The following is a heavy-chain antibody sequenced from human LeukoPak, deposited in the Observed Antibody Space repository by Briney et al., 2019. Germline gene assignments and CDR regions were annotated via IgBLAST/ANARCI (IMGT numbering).Heavy chain of an antibody. D-gene: IGHD1-26*01. V-gene: IGHV3-23*01. CDR1: GFSFSNYA. CDR2: ISGSGGNT. J-gene: IGHJ4*02. Sequence: GGSLRLSCAVSGFSFSNYAMSWVRQFPGKGLEWVSGISGSGGNTYYADSVKGRFTISRDNSKNTLYLQMNSLRAEDTAVYYCANLVGATGYWGQGTLVTVSS. CDR3: ANLVGATGY.